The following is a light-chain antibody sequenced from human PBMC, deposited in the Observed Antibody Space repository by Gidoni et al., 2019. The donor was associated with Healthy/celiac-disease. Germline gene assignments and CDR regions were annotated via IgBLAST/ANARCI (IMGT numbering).Light chain of an antibody. CDR3: QQSYSTPRP. CDR1: QSISSY. CDR2: AAS. Sequence: DIKMTQSPSSLSASVGDGVTITCRASQSISSYLNWYQQKPGQAPKLLIYAASSLQSGVPSRFSGSGSGTDFTLTISSLQPEDFATYYCQQSYSTPRPFGQGTKLEI. J-gene: IGKJ2*01. V-gene: IGKV1-39*01.